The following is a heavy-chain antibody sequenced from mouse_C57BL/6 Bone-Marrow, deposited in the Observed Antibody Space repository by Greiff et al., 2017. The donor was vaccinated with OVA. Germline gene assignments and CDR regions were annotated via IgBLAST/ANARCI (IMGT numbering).Heavy chain of an antibody. CDR3: ARGLRRRGNY. D-gene: IGHD2-4*01. J-gene: IGHJ4*01. Sequence: EVKLMESGPGLVKPSQSLSLTCSVTGYSITSGYYWNWIRQFPGNKLEWMGYISYDGSNNYNPSLKNRISITRDTSKNQFFLKLNSVTTEDTATYYCARGLRRRGNYWGQGTSVTVSS. CDR1: GYSITSGYY. V-gene: IGHV3-6*01. CDR2: ISYDGSN.